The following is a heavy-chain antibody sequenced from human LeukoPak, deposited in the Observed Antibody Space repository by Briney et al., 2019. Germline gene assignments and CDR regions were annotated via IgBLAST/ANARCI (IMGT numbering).Heavy chain of an antibody. J-gene: IGHJ3*02. CDR3: ARDSVLLWFGDDAFDI. CDR1: GYTFTSYD. Sequence: ASVKVSCKASGYTFTSYDIHWVRQAPGQGLEWMGWISAYNGNTNYAQKLQGRVTMTTDTSTSTAYMELRSLRSDDTAVYYCARDSVLLWFGDDAFDIWGQGTMVTVSS. V-gene: IGHV1-18*01. D-gene: IGHD3-10*01. CDR2: ISAYNGNT.